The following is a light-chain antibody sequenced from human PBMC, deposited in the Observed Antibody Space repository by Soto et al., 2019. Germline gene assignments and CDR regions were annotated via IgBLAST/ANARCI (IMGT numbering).Light chain of an antibody. Sequence: QSALTQPASVSGSPGQSITISCTGTSSDIGVYIYVSWYQQHPGKAPKLMIYEVNNRPSGVSNRFSGSKSGNTASLTISGLQAEDEADYYCSSFTSKSTLIFGGGTKVTVL. V-gene: IGLV2-14*01. J-gene: IGLJ2*01. CDR2: EVN. CDR1: SSDIGVYIY. CDR3: SSFTSKSTLI.